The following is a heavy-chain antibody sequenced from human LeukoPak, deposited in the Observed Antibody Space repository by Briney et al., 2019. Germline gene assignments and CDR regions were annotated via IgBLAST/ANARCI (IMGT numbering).Heavy chain of an antibody. Sequence: GESLKISCKGSGYSFTSYWIGWVRQMPGKGLEWMGIIYPGDSDTRYSPSFQGQVTISADKSISTAYLQWSSLKASDTAMYYCARPRRYSYAAEAFDIWGQGTMVTVPS. CDR2: IYPGDSDT. J-gene: IGHJ3*02. V-gene: IGHV5-51*01. D-gene: IGHD5-18*01. CDR3: ARPRRYSYAAEAFDI. CDR1: GYSFTSYW.